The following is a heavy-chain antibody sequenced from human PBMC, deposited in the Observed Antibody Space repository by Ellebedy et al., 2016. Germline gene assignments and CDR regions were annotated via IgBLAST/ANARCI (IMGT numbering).Heavy chain of an antibody. J-gene: IGHJ5*02. V-gene: IGHV4-59*01. CDR3: TRSVRASGWADP. CDR1: HDNIKTFS. CDR2: IFYNGTT. Sequence: SETLSLTCTVSHDNIKTFSWSWIRQPPGKPLEWIGDIFYNGTTIYHPSLKTRLTMSRDMSKKEFSVQMTSVTAADTAFYYCTRSVRASGWADPWGQGILVIVS. D-gene: IGHD6-19*01.